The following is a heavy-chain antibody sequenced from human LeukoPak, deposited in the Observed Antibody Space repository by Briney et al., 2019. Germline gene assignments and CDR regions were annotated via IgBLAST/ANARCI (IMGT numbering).Heavy chain of an antibody. Sequence: GGSLRLSCAASGFTFSSYWMRWVRHAPGEGLVWVSHINSDGSSTTYADSVKGRFTISRDNAKNTLYLQMNSLRAEDTAVYYCARDRGYSFDYWGQGTLVTVSS. CDR1: GFTFSSYW. V-gene: IGHV3-74*01. J-gene: IGHJ4*02. D-gene: IGHD3-22*01. CDR3: ARDRGYSFDY. CDR2: INSDGSST.